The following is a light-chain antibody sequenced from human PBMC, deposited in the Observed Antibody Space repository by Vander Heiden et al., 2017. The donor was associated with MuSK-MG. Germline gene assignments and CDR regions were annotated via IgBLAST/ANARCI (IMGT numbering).Light chain of an antibody. CDR2: GAS. Sequence: EIVMTQSPATLSVSPGERATLSCRASQIVSSNLAWYQQKPGQAPRLLIYGASTRATGIPARFSGSGSGTEFTLTISSLQSEDFAVYYCQQYNNWPPWGTFGQGTKLEIK. J-gene: IGKJ2*02. CDR3: QQYNNWPPWGT. CDR1: QIVSSN. V-gene: IGKV3-15*01.